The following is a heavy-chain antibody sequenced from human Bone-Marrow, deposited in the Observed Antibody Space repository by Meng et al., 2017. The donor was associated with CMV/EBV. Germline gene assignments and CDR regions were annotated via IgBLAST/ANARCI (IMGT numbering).Heavy chain of an antibody. CDR3: ARDADRIGH. CDR1: GFTFSDYY. J-gene: IGHJ5*02. V-gene: IGHV3-11*04. Sequence: GESLKISCAASGFTFSDYYMSWIRQATGKGLERVSYISSSGSTIYYAYSVKGRFTITRDHAKNSLYLQMNSLRAEDTAVYYCARDADRIGHWGQGTVVTVSS. CDR2: ISSSGSTI.